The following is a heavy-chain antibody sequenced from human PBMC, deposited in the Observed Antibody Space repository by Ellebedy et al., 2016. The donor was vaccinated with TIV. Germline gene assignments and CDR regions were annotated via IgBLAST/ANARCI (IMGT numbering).Heavy chain of an antibody. D-gene: IGHD6-19*01. CDR2: INHSGST. J-gene: IGHJ4*02. CDR1: GGSFSGYY. CDR3: ARVRDSSGWSAAAY. Sequence: SETLSLXXAVYGGSFSGYYWSWIRQPPGKGLEWIGEINHSGSTNYNPSLKSRVTISVDTSKNQFSLKLSSVTAEDTAVYYCARVRDSSGWSAAAYWGQGTLVTVSS. V-gene: IGHV4-34*01.